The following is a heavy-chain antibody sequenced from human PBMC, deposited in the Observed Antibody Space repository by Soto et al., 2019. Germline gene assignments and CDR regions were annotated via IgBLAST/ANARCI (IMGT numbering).Heavy chain of an antibody. Sequence: RGESLKISCKGSGYSFTSYWIGWVRQMPGKGLEWMGIIYPGDSDTRYSPSFQGQVTISADKSISTAYLQWSSLKASDTAMYYCARQVRRRENYYYYYMDVWGKGTTVNVS. J-gene: IGHJ6*03. D-gene: IGHD3-10*01. CDR3: ARQVRRRENYYYYYMDV. CDR2: IYPGDSDT. CDR1: GYSFTSYW. V-gene: IGHV5-51*01.